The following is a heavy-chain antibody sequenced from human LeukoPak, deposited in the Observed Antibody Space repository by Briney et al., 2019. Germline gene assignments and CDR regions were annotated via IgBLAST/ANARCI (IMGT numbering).Heavy chain of an antibody. V-gene: IGHV3-23*01. D-gene: IGHD5-24*01. CDR3: ARDFGDGYNALDY. Sequence: GGSLRLSCAASGFTFRSYAMSWVRQAPGKGLEWVSAISGSGGSTYYADSVKGRFTISRDNAKNSLYLQMNSLRAEDTAVYYCARDFGDGYNALDYWGQGTLVTVSS. CDR1: GFTFRSYA. J-gene: IGHJ4*02. CDR2: ISGSGGST.